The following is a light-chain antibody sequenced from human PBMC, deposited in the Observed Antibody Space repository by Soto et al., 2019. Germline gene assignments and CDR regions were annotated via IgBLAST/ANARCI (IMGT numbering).Light chain of an antibody. J-gene: IGLJ7*01. CDR1: TSNTGNNA. Sequence: QSVLTQPPSVSEAPGQRVTISCSGSTSNTGNNAVSWHQQVPGKAPKLLMYYDDILPSGVSDRFSGFKSGTSASLAIRGLQSEDEADYYCAAWDDSLNAAVFGGGTQLTVL. CDR3: AAWDDSLNAAV. V-gene: IGLV1-36*01. CDR2: YDD.